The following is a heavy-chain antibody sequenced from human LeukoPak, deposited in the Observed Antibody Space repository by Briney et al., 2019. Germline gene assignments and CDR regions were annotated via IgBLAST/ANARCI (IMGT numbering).Heavy chain of an antibody. J-gene: IGHJ5*02. Sequence: ASVKVSCKASGYTFTGYYMHWVRQAPGQGLEWMGWINPNSGGTNYAQKFQGRVTMTRDTSTSTAYMELSRLRSDDTAVYYCARAFRGTDLYWFDPWGQGTLVTVSS. CDR2: INPNSGGT. V-gene: IGHV1-2*02. CDR3: ARAFRGTDLYWFDP. D-gene: IGHD2-8*02. CDR1: GYTFTGYY.